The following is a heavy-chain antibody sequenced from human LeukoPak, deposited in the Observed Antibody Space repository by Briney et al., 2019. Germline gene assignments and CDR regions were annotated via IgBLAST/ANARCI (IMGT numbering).Heavy chain of an antibody. J-gene: IGHJ4*02. CDR2: IYYSGST. D-gene: IGHD7-27*01. CDR1: GGSISSSSYY. CDR3: ASRKLGNDY. Sequence: SETLSLTCTVSGGSISSSSYYWSWIRQPPGKGLEWIGYIYYSGSTNYNPSLKSRVTISADTSQNQFSLKLSSVTAADTAVYYCASRKLGNDYWGQGTLVTVSS. V-gene: IGHV4-61*01.